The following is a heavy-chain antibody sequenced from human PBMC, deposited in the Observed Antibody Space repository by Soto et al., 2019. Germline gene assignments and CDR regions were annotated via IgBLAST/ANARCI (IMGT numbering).Heavy chain of an antibody. CDR2: IYYSGST. D-gene: IGHD2-2*01. CDR1: GGSVSSGSYY. CDR3: ARGRRPAAMLKYYYYGMDV. Sequence: SETLSLTCTVSGGSVSSGSYYWSWIRQPPGKGLEWIGYIYYSGSTNYNPSLKSRVTISVDTSKNQFSLKLSSVTAADTAVYYCARGRRPAAMLKYYYYGMDVWGQGTTVTVSS. J-gene: IGHJ6*02. V-gene: IGHV4-61*01.